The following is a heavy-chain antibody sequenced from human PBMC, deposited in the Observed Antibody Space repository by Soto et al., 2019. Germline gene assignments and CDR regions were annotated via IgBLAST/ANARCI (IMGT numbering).Heavy chain of an antibody. CDR2: IYYSGST. Sequence: QVHLQEPGPERVKPSQTLSLTCPFPVGSFSGGGTSWTGIRQHPGRGWGWLGYIYYSGSTYYNPSLKSRVTISVDTSKNQFSLKLSSVTAADTAVYYCARVPYMTVTTPLGAFDIWGQGTMVTVSS. D-gene: IGHD4-17*01. CDR3: ARVPYMTVTTPLGAFDI. CDR1: VGSFSGGGTS. V-gene: IGHV4-31*03. J-gene: IGHJ3*02.